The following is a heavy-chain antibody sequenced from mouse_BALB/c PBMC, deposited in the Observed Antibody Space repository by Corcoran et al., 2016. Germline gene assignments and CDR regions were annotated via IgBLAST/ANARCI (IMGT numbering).Heavy chain of an antibody. J-gene: IGHJ1*01. CDR1: GFNIKDTY. CDR3: ARWDWYFDV. Sequence: EVQLQQSGAELVKPGASVKLSCTASGFNIKDTYMHWVKQRPEQGLEWIGRLDPANGTTKYDPKFQGKATITDDTSSNTAYLQLRSLTSDDTAVYYCARWDWYFDVWGAGTTVTVSS. V-gene: IGHV14-3*02. CDR2: LDPANGTT.